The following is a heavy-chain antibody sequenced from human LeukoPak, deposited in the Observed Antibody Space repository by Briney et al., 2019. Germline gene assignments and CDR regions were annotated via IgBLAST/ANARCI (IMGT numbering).Heavy chain of an antibody. CDR1: GGTFSSYA. CDR3: AKPDRITMVRGVIIYPDY. D-gene: IGHD3-10*01. J-gene: IGHJ4*02. Sequence: SCKASGGTFSSYAISWVRQAPGKGLEWVSAISGSGGSTYYADSVKGRFTISRDNSKNTLYLQMNSLRAEDTAVYYCAKPDRITMVRGVIIYPDYWGQGTLVTVSS. V-gene: IGHV3-23*01. CDR2: ISGSGGST.